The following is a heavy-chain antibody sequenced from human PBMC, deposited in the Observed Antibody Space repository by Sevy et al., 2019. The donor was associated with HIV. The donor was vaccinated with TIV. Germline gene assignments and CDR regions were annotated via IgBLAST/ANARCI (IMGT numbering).Heavy chain of an antibody. CDR3: ARDWTPSSYYDSSAMNRDYYFDS. Sequence: ASVKVSCEASGYTFTTSGINWVRQAPGQGLEWMGWISGYTENTKYAQKFRDRLTLTIDTYTRTAFMDLRSLKAGDTVVYYCARDWTPSSYYDSSAMNRDYYFDSWGQGTLVTVSS. D-gene: IGHD3-22*01. V-gene: IGHV1-18*01. CDR2: ISGYTENT. CDR1: GYTFTTSG. J-gene: IGHJ4*02.